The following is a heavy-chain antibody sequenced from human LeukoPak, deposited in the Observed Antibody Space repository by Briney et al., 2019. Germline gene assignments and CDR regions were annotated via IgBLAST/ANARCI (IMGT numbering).Heavy chain of an antibody. V-gene: IGHV3-49*04. CDR2: IRSKAYGGTT. CDR3: TRGVASYDY. J-gene: IGHJ4*02. D-gene: IGHD2-15*01. Sequence: PGGSLRLSCTASGFTFGDYAMRWVRQAPGKGLEWVGFIRSKAYGGTTEYAASVKGRFTISRDDSKSIAYLQMNSLKTENTAVYYCTRGVASYDYWGQGTLVTASS. CDR1: GFTFGDYA.